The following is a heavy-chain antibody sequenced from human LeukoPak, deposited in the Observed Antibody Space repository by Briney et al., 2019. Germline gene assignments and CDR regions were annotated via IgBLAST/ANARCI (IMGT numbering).Heavy chain of an antibody. CDR1: GGSISSGGYS. D-gene: IGHD3-22*01. V-gene: IGHV4-30-2*01. J-gene: IGHJ5*02. CDR3: ARVGNYYDP. Sequence: PSQTLSLTCAVSGGSISSGGYSWSWIRQPPGKGLEWIGYIYHSGSTYYNPSLKSRVTISVDRSKNQFSLKLSSVTAADTAVYYCARVGNYYDPWGQGTLVTVSS. CDR2: IYHSGST.